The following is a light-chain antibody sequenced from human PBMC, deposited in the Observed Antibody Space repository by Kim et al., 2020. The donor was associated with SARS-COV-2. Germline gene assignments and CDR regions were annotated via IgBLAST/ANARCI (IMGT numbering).Light chain of an antibody. CDR3: QQYYTTPPT. V-gene: IGKV4-1*01. CDR2: WAS. J-gene: IGKJ4*01. Sequence: ATINCKSSQSVLDRANNKNYLAWYQQKPGQPPKLLVYWASTRESGVPDRFSGSGSGTDFTLTISSLQAEDVAVYYCQQYYTTPPTFGGGTKVDIK. CDR1: QSVLDRANNKNY.